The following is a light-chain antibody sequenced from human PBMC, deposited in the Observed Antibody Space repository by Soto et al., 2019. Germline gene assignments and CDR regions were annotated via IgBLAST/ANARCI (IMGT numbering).Light chain of an antibody. CDR3: HSYTSKSTGV. J-gene: IGLJ1*01. V-gene: IGLV2-14*01. CDR1: SSDVGGYNY. CDR2: EVS. Sequence: QSALTQPASVSGSPGQSITISCTGTSSDVGGYNYVSWYQQHPGKAPKLIIYEVSNRPSGVSNRFSVSKSGNTASLTISGLQAEDESDYYCHSYTSKSTGVFGTGTKLTVL.